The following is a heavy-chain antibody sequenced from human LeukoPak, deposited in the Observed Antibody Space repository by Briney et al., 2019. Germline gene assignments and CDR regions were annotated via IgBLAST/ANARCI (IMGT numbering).Heavy chain of an antibody. J-gene: IGHJ4*02. D-gene: IGHD2-2*01. V-gene: IGHV3-23*01. Sequence: GGSLRLSCAASGXTFSSFAVSWVRQAPGKGLEWVSAIGGGGVDTYYADSVKGRFTISRDNSKNTLYLQMNSLRAEDTAVYYCAKRGESCSSTNCLKYYFDYWGQGTLVTVSS. CDR2: IGGGGVDT. CDR1: GXTFSSFA. CDR3: AKRGESCSSTNCLKYYFDY.